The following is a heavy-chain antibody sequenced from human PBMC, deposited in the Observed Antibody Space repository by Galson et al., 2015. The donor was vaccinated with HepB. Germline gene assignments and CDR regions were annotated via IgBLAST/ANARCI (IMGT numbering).Heavy chain of an antibody. CDR1: GFTFSSYG. D-gene: IGHD3-10*01. V-gene: IGHV3-30*18. CDR2: ISYDGSNK. CDR3: AKDHPSNYYGSGRHMGGYFDY. J-gene: IGHJ4*02. Sequence: SLRLSCAASGFTFSSYGMHWVRQAPGKGLEWVAVISYDGSNKYYADSVKGRFTISRDNSKNTLYLQMNSLRAEDTAVYYCAKDHPSNYYGSGRHMGGYFDYWGQGTLVTVSS.